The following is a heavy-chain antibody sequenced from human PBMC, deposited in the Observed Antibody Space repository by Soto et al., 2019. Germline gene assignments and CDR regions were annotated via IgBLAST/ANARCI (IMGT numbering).Heavy chain of an antibody. D-gene: IGHD3-9*01. V-gene: IGHV4-39*01. CDR1: DDSINSDKYY. CDR3: ARLEGLGTISYYFDF. CDR2: IYYRGNA. Sequence: PSETLSLTCSVSDDSINSDKYYWGWIRQPPGKGLEWIGSIYYRGNAYYNPSLQTRVTISLDKSRSQFSLKLNSVTAADSAVFFCARLEGLGTISYYFDFWGPGALVTVSS. J-gene: IGHJ4*02.